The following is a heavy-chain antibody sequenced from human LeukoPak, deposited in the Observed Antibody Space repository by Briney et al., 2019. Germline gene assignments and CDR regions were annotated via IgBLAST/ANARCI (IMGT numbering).Heavy chain of an antibody. Sequence: SETLSLTCTVSGGSISSSTWWSWVRQPPGKGLEWIGEINHSGSTNYNPSLKSRVTISVDTSKNQFSLKLSSVTAADTAVYYCASKPGTAGQFDYWGQGTLVTVSS. CDR2: INHSGST. D-gene: IGHD1-1*01. CDR1: GGSISSSTW. V-gene: IGHV4-4*02. J-gene: IGHJ4*02. CDR3: ASKPGTAGQFDY.